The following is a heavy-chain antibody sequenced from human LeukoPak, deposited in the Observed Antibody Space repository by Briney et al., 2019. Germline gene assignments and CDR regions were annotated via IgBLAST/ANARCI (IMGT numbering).Heavy chain of an antibody. J-gene: IGHJ4*02. V-gene: IGHV3-30*02. CDR2: IRYDGSNK. CDR1: GFIFSTYA. Sequence: GGSLRLSCAASGFIFSTYAMHWVRQAPGKGLEWVTFIRYDGSNKYYIDSVKGRFTISRDNSKNTLYLQMNSLRVEDTAMYYCAKAKPGSHWTSVDYWGQGTLVTVSS. CDR3: AKAKPGSHWTSVDY. D-gene: IGHD1-26*01.